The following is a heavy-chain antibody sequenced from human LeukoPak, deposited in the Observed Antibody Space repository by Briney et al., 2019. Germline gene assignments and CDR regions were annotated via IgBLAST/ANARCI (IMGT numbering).Heavy chain of an antibody. CDR3: ARDGIQLWPFDY. CDR2: IYSGGST. D-gene: IGHD5-18*01. J-gene: IGHJ4*02. V-gene: IGHV3-66*01. CDR1: GFTVSSNY. Sequence: GESLRLSCAASGFTVSSNYMSWVRQAPGKGLEWVSVIYSGGSTYYADSVKGRFTISRDNSKNTLYLQMNSLRAEDTAVYYCARDGIQLWPFDYWGQGTLVTVSS.